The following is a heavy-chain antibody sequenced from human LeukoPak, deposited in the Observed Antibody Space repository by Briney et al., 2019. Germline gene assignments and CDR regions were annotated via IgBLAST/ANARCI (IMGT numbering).Heavy chain of an antibody. CDR1: GGSISSYY. Sequence: SETLSLTCTVSGGSISSYYWSWIRQPAGKGLEWIGRIYTSGSTNYNPSLKSRVTISVDKSKNQFSLKLSSVTAADTAVYYCARAYYYDSSGYYFFDYWGQGALVTVSS. CDR3: ARAYYYDSSGYYFFDY. J-gene: IGHJ4*02. V-gene: IGHV4-4*07. D-gene: IGHD3-22*01. CDR2: IYTSGST.